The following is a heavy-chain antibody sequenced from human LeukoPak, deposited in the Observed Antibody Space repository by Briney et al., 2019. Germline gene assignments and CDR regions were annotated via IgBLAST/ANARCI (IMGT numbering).Heavy chain of an antibody. V-gene: IGHV1-2*02. D-gene: IGHD3-22*01. J-gene: IGHJ5*02. CDR3: ARDLNDYYDSSGSSGWFDP. CDR2: INPNSGGT. CDR1: GYTFTGYY. Sequence: ASVKVSCKASGYTFTGYYMHWVRQAPGQGLEWMGWINPNSGGTNYAQKFQGRVTMTRDTSISTAYMELSRLRSDDTAVYYCARDLNDYYDSSGSSGWFDPWGQGTLVTVSS.